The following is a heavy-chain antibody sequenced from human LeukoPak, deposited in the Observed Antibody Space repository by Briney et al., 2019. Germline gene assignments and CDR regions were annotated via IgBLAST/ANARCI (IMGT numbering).Heavy chain of an antibody. CDR3: ARIIVGATFDC. CDR1: GGSISNYY. V-gene: IGHV4-59*08. J-gene: IGHJ4*02. D-gene: IGHD1-26*01. CDR2: IDDSGGT. Sequence: SETLSLTCSVSGGSISNYYWSWIRQPPGKGQEWIGFIDDSGGTNYNSSLKSRVTISVDTSKNQFSLKLCSVTAADTAVYYCARIIVGATFDCWGQGTLVTVSS.